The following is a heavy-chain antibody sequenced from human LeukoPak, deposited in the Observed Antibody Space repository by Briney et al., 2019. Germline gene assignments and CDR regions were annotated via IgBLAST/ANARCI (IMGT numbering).Heavy chain of an antibody. CDR1: GFSFSTYW. V-gene: IGHV3-7*01. D-gene: IGHD6-13*01. CDR3: ARDHIAAAVTDS. CDR2: MKPDEREK. Sequence: PGGSLRLSCAASGFSFSTYWMSWVRQAPGKGLEWVANMKPDEREKYYVDSVKGRFTISRDNAKNSLYLQMDRLRVDDTAVYYCARDHIAAAVTDSWGQGTLVTVSS. J-gene: IGHJ5*01.